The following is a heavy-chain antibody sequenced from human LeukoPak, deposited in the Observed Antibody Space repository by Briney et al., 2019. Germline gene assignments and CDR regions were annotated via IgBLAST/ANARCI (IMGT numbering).Heavy chain of an antibody. Sequence: PGGSLRLSCVVSGVTFSQSWMHWVRQVPGKGLVWVSRINTDGRNTIYADSVKGRFTISRDNAKNTLYLQMNSLRAEDTAVYYCAKDPEQQLVLAVGMDVWGQGTTVTVSS. CDR3: AKDPEQQLVLAVGMDV. CDR1: GVTFSQSW. CDR2: INTDGRNT. D-gene: IGHD6-13*01. J-gene: IGHJ6*02. V-gene: IGHV3-74*01.